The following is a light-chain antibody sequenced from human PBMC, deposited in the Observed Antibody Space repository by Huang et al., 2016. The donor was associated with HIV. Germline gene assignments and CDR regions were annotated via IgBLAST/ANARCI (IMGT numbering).Light chain of an antibody. Sequence: AVQLTQFPSSLSASVGDRVVITCRASQDISTSLAWYKQKPGMAPKLLISAASKLQSGVSTRFSGDAAGAYFTLVITNLQPEDIATYYCQQLHDYPVTFGRGTRLDIK. CDR2: AAS. CDR3: QQLHDYPVT. CDR1: QDISTS. J-gene: IGKJ5*01. V-gene: IGKV1D-13*01.